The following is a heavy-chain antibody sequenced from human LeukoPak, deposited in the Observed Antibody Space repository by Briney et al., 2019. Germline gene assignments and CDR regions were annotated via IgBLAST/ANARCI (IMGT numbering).Heavy chain of an antibody. J-gene: IGHJ4*02. CDR2: ISYDGSNK. CDR1: GLTFSSYG. D-gene: IGHD3-10*01. CDR3: AKGRDYGSGIIGY. V-gene: IGHV3-30*18. Sequence: GGSLRLSCAASGLTFSSYGMHWVRQAPGKGLEWVAVISYDGSNKYYADSVKGRFTISRDNSKNTLYLQMNSLRAEDTAVYYCAKGRDYGSGIIGYWGQGTLVTVSS.